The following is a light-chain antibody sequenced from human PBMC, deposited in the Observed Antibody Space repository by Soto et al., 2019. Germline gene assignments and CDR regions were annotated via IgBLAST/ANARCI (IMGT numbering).Light chain of an antibody. CDR1: QSISSY. Sequence: DIQMTQSPSSLSASVVDRVTITCRESQSISSYLNWYQQKPGKAPKLLIYAASSLQSGVPSRFSGSGSGTGFTLTISSLQPEDFATYYCQQSYSTPRTFGQGTKVEIK. V-gene: IGKV1-39*01. J-gene: IGKJ1*01. CDR2: AAS. CDR3: QQSYSTPRT.